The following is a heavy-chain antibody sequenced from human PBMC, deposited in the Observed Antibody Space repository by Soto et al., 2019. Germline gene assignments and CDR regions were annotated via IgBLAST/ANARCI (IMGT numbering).Heavy chain of an antibody. Sequence: GGSLRLSCAASGFTFSSYAVHWVRQAPGKGLEYVSAISSNGGSTYYANSVKGRFTISRDNSKNTLYLQMGSLRAEDMAVYYCARPNAKEIFGWKAYYYYYMDVWGKGTTVTVSS. J-gene: IGHJ6*03. CDR1: GFTFSSYA. V-gene: IGHV3-64*01. CDR3: ARPNAKEIFGWKAYYYYYMDV. D-gene: IGHD3-10*01. CDR2: ISSNGGST.